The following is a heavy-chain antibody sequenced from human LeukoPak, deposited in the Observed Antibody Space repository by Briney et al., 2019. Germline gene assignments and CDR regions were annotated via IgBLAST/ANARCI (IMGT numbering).Heavy chain of an antibody. V-gene: IGHV4-34*01. CDR2: INHSGST. J-gene: IGHJ5*02. Sequence: SETLSLTCAVYGESFSGYYWSWIRQPPGKGLEWIGEINHSGSTNYNPSLKSRVTISVDTSKNQFSLKLSSVTAADTAVYYCARGYSSSWYRAPTKSNWFDPWGQGTLVTVSS. CDR1: GESFSGYY. D-gene: IGHD6-13*01. CDR3: ARGYSSSWYRAPTKSNWFDP.